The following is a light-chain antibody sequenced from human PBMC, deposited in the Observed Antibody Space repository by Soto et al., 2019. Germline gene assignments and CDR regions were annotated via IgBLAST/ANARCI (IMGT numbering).Light chain of an antibody. Sequence: QSVLTQPPSASGTPGQRVTISCSGSSSNIGSNFVYWYQQLPGTAPKLLISTNTQRPSGVPDRFSGSKSGTSASLAISGLRSEDEADYYCAAWDDSLSGQVFGGGTQLTVL. CDR3: AAWDDSLSGQV. V-gene: IGLV1-47*01. J-gene: IGLJ2*01. CDR1: SSNIGSNF. CDR2: TNT.